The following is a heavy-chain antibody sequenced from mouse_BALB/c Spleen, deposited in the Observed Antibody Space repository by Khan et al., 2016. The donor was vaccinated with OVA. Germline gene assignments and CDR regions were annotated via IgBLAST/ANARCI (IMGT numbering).Heavy chain of an antibody. CDR2: ILPGSGSS. J-gene: IGHJ4*01. Sequence: QVQLKQSGAELMKPGASVKISCKATGYTVSSYWIEWIKQRPGHGLEWIGEILPGSGSSKYNEKFKGKATFTEDTSSNTAYMQLSSLTSEDSAVYCCAGRFPGGAIDFWGQGTSVTVSS. CDR3: AGRFPGGAIDF. V-gene: IGHV1-9*01. CDR1: GYTVSSYW.